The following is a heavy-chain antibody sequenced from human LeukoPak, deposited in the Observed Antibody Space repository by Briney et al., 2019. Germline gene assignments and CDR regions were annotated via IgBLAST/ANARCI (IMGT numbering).Heavy chain of an antibody. V-gene: IGHV1-2*02. Sequence: ASVKVSCKASGYTFTGYYMHWVRQAPGQGLEWMEWINPNSGGTNYAQKFQGRVTMTRDTSISTAYMELSRLRSDDTAAYYCARAGGIQLWLRFDYWGQGTLVTVSS. CDR2: INPNSGGT. CDR1: GYTFTGYY. J-gene: IGHJ4*02. CDR3: ARAGGIQLWLRFDY. D-gene: IGHD5-18*01.